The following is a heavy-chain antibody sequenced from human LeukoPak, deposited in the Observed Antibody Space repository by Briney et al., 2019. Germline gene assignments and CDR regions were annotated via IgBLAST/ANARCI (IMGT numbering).Heavy chain of an antibody. D-gene: IGHD3-10*01. Sequence: AGGSLRLSCAASGFTFSSYSMNWVRQAPGKGLEWVSSISSSSSYIYYADSVKGRFTISRDNAKNSLYLQMNSLRAEDTAVYYRARDRDGSGSSPFDYWGQGTLVTVSS. CDR2: ISSSSSYI. CDR3: ARDRDGSGSSPFDY. CDR1: GFTFSSYS. V-gene: IGHV3-21*01. J-gene: IGHJ4*02.